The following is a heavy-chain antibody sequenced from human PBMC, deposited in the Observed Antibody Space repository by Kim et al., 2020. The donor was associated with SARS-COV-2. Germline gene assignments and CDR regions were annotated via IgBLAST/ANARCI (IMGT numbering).Heavy chain of an antibody. J-gene: IGHJ5*02. Sequence: SVKGRFTISRDNAKNSLYLQMNSLRAEDTAVYYCARDSGYSYGGINWFDPWGQGTLVTVSS. V-gene: IGHV3-11*06. CDR3: ARDSGYSYGGINWFDP. D-gene: IGHD5-18*01.